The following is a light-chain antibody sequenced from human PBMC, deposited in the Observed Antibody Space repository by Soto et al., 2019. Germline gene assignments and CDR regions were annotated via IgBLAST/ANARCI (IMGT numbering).Light chain of an antibody. CDR3: EQYYISPPT. J-gene: IGKJ4*01. CDR1: QSVRTSF. CDR2: GAS. V-gene: IGKV3-20*01. Sequence: EIVLTQSPGTLSLSPGERATLSCRASQSVRTSFLAWYQQKPGQAPRLLIYGASNRATGIPDRFSGSGSGTYFTFTISRLEPEDFAVYYCEQYYISPPTFGGGTKVEV.